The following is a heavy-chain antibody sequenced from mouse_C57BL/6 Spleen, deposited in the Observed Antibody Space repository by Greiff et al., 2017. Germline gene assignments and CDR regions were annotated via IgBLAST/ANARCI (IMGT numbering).Heavy chain of an antibody. J-gene: IGHJ3*01. V-gene: IGHV3-6*01. CDR2: ISYDGSN. CDR3: ARRDYYGSSPWFAY. D-gene: IGHD1-1*01. Sequence: EVKLVESAPGLVKPSQSLSLTCSVTGYSITSGYYWNWIRQFPGNKLEWMGYISYDGSNNYNPSLKNRISITRDTSKNQFFLKLNSVTTEDTATYYCARRDYYGSSPWFAYWGQGTLVTVSA. CDR1: GYSITSGYY.